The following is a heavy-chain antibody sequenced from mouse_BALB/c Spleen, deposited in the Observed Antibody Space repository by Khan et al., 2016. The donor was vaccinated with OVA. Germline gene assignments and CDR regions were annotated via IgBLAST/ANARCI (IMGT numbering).Heavy chain of an antibody. CDR1: GFTFTNYG. V-gene: IGHV9-3-1*01. D-gene: IGHD2-14*01. J-gene: IGHJ4*01. CDR2: INTYTGEP. Sequence: QIQLVQSGPELKKPGETVQISCKASGFTFTNYGMNWVKQAPGKGLKWMGWINTYTGEPTFADDFKGRFAFSLETSASPSYLQINSLTTEDTATYFCARVGYNGTMDCWGQGTSVTVSS. CDR3: ARVGYNGTMDC.